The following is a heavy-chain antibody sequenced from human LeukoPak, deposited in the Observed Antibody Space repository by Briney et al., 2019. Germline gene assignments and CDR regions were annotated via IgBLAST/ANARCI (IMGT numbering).Heavy chain of an antibody. D-gene: IGHD5-24*01. CDR3: ARSGYNRFDY. CDR2: IKQDGSEE. V-gene: IGHV3-7*01. Sequence: GGSLRLSCAVSGVNFSSYWMSWVRQAPGKGLEWVANIKQDGSEEYYVDSVKGRFTISTDNAKNSLYLQMNSLRAEDTAVYYCARSGYNRFDYWGQGTLVTVSS. CDR1: GVNFSSYW. J-gene: IGHJ4*02.